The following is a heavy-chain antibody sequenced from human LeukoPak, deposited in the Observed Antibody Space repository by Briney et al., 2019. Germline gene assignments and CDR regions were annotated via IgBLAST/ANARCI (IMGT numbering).Heavy chain of an antibody. V-gene: IGHV3-13*01. D-gene: IGHD6-13*01. CDR2: IGAAGAT. CDR1: GFTFSSYD. CDR3: ASAHTNNWYHFDY. Sequence: HSGGSLRLSCAASGFTFSSYDMRWFRQITGKGLEWVSAIGAAGATYYPASVKGRFTISRENAKNSLYLQMNSLRAGDTAVYYCASAHTNNWYHFDYWGQGILVTVSP. J-gene: IGHJ4*02.